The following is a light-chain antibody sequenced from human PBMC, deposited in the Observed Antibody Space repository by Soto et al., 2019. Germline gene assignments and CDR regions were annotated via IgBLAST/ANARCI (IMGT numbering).Light chain of an antibody. CDR3: QEHASI. J-gene: IGKJ5*01. Sequence: IVLTQSPGTLSLSPGERATLSCRASQSVSSNYLGWYQQKPGQAPRLLIYGASTRATGIPARFSGSGSGTDFTLTISRLEPEDFAVYYCQEHASIFGQGTRLEIK. CDR1: QSVSSNY. CDR2: GAS. V-gene: IGKV3-20*01.